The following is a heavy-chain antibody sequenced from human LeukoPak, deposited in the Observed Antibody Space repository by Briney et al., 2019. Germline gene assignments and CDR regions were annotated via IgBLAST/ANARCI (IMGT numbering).Heavy chain of an antibody. D-gene: IGHD3-9*01. J-gene: IGHJ5*02. V-gene: IGHV4-34*04. CDR2: INHSGST. Sequence: SETLSLTCAVSGESFSGYYWSWIRQPPGKGLEWIGEINHSGSTNNNPTLKSRGTISVDTSKNQFSLKLSSVTAADTAVYYCARRSDYDILTGYSNSRFDPWGQGTLVTVSS. CDR1: GESFSGYY. CDR3: ARRSDYDILTGYSNSRFDP.